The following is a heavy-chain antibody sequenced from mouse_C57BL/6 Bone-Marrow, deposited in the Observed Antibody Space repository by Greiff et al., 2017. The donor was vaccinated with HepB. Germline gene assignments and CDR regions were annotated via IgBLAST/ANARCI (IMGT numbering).Heavy chain of an antibody. Sequence: EVKVVESGGGLVQPGGSLKLSCAASGFTFSDYYMYWVRQTPEKRLEWVAYISNGGGSTYYPDTVKGRFTISRDNAKNTLYLQMSRLKSEDTAMYYCARQGGYDVPFDYWGQGTTLTVSS. J-gene: IGHJ2*01. D-gene: IGHD2-2*01. CDR3: ARQGGYDVPFDY. V-gene: IGHV5-12*01. CDR1: GFTFSDYY. CDR2: ISNGGGST.